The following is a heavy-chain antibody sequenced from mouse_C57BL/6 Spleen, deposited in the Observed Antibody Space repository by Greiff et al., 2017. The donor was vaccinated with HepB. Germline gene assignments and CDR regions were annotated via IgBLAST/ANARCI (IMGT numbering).Heavy chain of an antibody. Sequence: QVQLKQPGAELVKPGASVKVSCKASGYTFTSYWMHWVKQRPGQGLEWIGMIHPSDSDTNYNQKFKGKATLTVDKSSSTAYMQHSSMTSEDSAVYYCAIWGIYYGNYVDYWGQGTTLTVSS. CDR1: GYTFTSYW. D-gene: IGHD2-1*01. V-gene: IGHV1-74*01. J-gene: IGHJ2*01. CDR2: IHPSDSDT. CDR3: AIWGIYYGNYVDY.